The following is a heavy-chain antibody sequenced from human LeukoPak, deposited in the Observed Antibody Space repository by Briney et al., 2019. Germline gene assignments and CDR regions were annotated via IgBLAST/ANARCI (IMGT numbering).Heavy chain of an antibody. V-gene: IGHV3-30*02. CDR3: AKDAQPLSTTTMVRGARHYYMDV. J-gene: IGHJ6*03. CDR2: IRYDGSNK. Sequence: GGSLRLSCAASGFTFSSYAMSWVRQAPGKGLEWVAVIRYDGSNKYYADSVKGRFTISRDNSKNTLYLQMNSLRAEDTAVYYCAKDAQPLSTTTMVRGARHYYMDVWGKGTTVTISS. D-gene: IGHD3-10*01. CDR1: GFTFSSYA.